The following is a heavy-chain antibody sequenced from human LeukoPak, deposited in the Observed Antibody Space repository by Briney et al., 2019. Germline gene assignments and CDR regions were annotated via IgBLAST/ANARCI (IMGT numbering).Heavy chain of an antibody. CDR2: INPNSGGT. V-gene: IGHV1-2*06. J-gene: IGHJ6*03. CDR3: ARGVNYGSSSWSYYYYYRDV. CDR1: GYTLTGYY. D-gene: IGHD6-13*01. Sequence: ASVKVSCKASGYTLTGYYMHWVRPAPGQGLEWMGRINPNSGGTNYAQKFQGRVTMTRDTSISTAYMVLGRLRSDDTAVYCCARGVNYGSSSWSYYYYYRDVWGKGTTVTVSS.